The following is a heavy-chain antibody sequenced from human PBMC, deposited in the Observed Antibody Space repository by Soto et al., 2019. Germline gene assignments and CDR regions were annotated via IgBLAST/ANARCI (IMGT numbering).Heavy chain of an antibody. V-gene: IGHV4-39*02. Sequence: QLQLQESGPGLVKPSETLSLTCTVSGDSISTRSNYWAWIRQPPGKGLEWIGSIYYTGGTSYNPSLKSRVTLFLDTSKNQFSLNLNPVTAADTAVYYCAREGPPIRAHNPPEYFQHWGQGTPVTVSS. CDR3: AREGPPIRAHNPPEYFQH. CDR2: IYYTGGT. CDR1: GDSISTRSNY. J-gene: IGHJ1*01.